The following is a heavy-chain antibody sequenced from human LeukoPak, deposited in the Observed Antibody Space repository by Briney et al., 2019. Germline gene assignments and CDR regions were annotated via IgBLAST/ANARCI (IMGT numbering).Heavy chain of an antibody. Sequence: GGSLRLSCSASGFIFSSYAMHWVRQTPGRGLGYVSAISNDGDTTYYADSVKGRFTISRGNSKNTLSLQMSSLRGEDTAVYYCAKVPGYSSWILDYWGQGTLVTVSS. V-gene: IGHV3-64D*06. CDR3: AKVPGYSSWILDY. CDR1: GFIFSSYA. CDR2: ISNDGDTT. J-gene: IGHJ4*02. D-gene: IGHD6-6*01.